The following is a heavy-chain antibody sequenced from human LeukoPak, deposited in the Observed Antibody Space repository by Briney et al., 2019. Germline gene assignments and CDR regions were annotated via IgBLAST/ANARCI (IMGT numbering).Heavy chain of an antibody. CDR1: GFTFCCFG. CDR2: ISGSSGST. CDR3: AKDDGSSDWYDFDY. Sequence: GGSVTLSCAASGFTFCCFGMRWPRQAPGKGREWVSDISGSSGSTYYADSVRGRFTTSRDNSKNMLNLQMNSLRADDTAVYYCAKDDGSSDWYDFDYWGQGTLVTVSS. V-gene: IGHV3-23*01. D-gene: IGHD2-15*01. J-gene: IGHJ4*02.